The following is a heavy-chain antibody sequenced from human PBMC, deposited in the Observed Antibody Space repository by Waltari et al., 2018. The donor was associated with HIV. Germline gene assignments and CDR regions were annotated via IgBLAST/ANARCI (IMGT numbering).Heavy chain of an antibody. V-gene: IGHV3-11*05. J-gene: IGHJ3*02. D-gene: IGHD4-17*01. CDR1: GFGFSDYH. Sequence: QMVESGGDWVRPGGSLRVHCLASGFGFSDYHMTWMRQAPGKSLEVVAYIAVSSDYTNYRFSMTGRISMYRYYAQKSLFLQMNSLGPDDTDVYYGGRVPRGLRQSSLDIWGLGTMVTVSS. CDR3: GRVPRGLRQSSLDI. CDR2: IAVSSDYT.